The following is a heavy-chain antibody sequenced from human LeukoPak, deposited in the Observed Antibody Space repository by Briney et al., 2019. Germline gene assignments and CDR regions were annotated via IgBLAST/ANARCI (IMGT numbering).Heavy chain of an antibody. Sequence: GGSLRLSCAASGFTFSSYEMNWVRQAPGKGLEWVSYISSSGSTIYYADSVKGRFTISRDNAKNSLYLQMNSLRAEDTAVYYCARLKQQLVRNNWSDPWGQGTLVTVSS. CDR3: ARLKQQLVRNNWSDP. CDR2: ISSSGSTI. V-gene: IGHV3-48*03. CDR1: GFTFSSYE. D-gene: IGHD6-13*01. J-gene: IGHJ5*02.